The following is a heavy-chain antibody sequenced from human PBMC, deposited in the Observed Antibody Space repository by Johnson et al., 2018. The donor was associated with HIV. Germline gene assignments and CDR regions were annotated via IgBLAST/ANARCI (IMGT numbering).Heavy chain of an antibody. J-gene: IGHJ3*02. Sequence: VQLVESGGGLIQPGGSLRLSCAASGFTVSSNYMSWVRQAPGKGLEWVSVIYSGGSTYYADSVKGRFTISRDNSKNTVSLQMNTLRSDDTAMYFCAREWDCRGTSCKDIWGRGTMVTVSS. CDR1: GFTVSSNY. D-gene: IGHD2-2*01. V-gene: IGHV3-53*01. CDR2: IYSGGST. CDR3: AREWDCRGTSCKDI.